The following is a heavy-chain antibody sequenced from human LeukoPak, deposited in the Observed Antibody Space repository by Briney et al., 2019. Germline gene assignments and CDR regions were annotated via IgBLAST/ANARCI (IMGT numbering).Heavy chain of an antibody. CDR1: GFTFSSYG. V-gene: IGHV3-30*19. J-gene: IGHJ4*02. CDR3: ARASRYCSSTSCYTFDY. CDR2: ISYDGSNK. D-gene: IGHD2-2*02. Sequence: PGRSLRLSCAASGFTFSSYGMHWVRQAPGKGLEWVAVISYDGSNKYYADSVKGRFTISRDNSKNTLYLQMNSLRAEDTAVYYCARASRYCSSTSCYTFDYWGQGTLVTVSS.